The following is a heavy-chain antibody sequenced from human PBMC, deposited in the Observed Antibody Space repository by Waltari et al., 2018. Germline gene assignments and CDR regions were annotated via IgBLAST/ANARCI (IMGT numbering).Heavy chain of an antibody. CDR1: GFTFSEYW. D-gene: IGHD1-7*01. CDR2: MKTDGREE. Sequence: EVQLVESGGGLVQPGGSLRLSCSTSGFTFSEYWMTWVRQAPGKGLEWVGNMKTDGREEYYTDSVKGRFIISRDNAKNSLFLQMDSLRAEDTAVYYCARDGDRNYDYWGQGTLVTVSS. CDR3: ARDGDRNYDY. V-gene: IGHV3-7*01. J-gene: IGHJ4*02.